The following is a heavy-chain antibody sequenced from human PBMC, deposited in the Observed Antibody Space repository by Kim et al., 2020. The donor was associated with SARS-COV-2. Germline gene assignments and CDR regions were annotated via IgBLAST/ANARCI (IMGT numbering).Heavy chain of an antibody. CDR2: TT. CDR3: AGRFSGSYFY. D-gene: IGHD1-26*01. V-gene: IGHV4-39*01. J-gene: IGHJ4*02. Sequence: TTYYNPSLKSRVTISVDTSKNLFSLKLSFVTAADTAVYYCAGRFSGSYFYWGQGTLVTVSS.